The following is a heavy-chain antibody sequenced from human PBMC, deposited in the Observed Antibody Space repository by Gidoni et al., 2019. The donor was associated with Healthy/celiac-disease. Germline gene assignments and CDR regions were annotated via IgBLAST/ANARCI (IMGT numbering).Heavy chain of an antibody. J-gene: IGHJ6*02. CDR3: TTDWDWNYLSTWVDYGMDV. CDR2: IKSKTDGGTT. CDR1: GFTFSNAW. V-gene: IGHV3-15*01. D-gene: IGHD1-7*01. Sequence: EVQLVESGGGLVKPGGSLRLSCAASGFTFSNAWLSSVRQAPGKGLEWVGRIKSKTDGGTTDYAAPVKGRFTISRDDSKNTLYLQMNSLKTEDTAVYYCTTDWDWNYLSTWVDYGMDVWGQGTTVTVSS.